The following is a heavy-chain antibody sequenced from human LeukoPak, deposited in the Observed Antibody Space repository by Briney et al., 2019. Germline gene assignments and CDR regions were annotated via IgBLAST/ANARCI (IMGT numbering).Heavy chain of an antibody. CDR3: VRGFSHGSASFDP. Sequence: GGSLRLSCAVSGLTFSSYPMHWVRQAPGKGLEWVALISHDGTKEYYPDSVKGRFTISRDNSKNTLFLQMNTLGPEDTALYHCVRGFSHGSASFDPWGQGTLVTVSS. V-gene: IGHV3-30*14. D-gene: IGHD3-10*01. J-gene: IGHJ5*02. CDR1: GLTFSSYP. CDR2: ISHDGTKE.